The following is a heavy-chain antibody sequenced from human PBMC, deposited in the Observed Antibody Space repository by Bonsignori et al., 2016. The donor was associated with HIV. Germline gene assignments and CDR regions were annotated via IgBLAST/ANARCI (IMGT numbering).Heavy chain of an antibody. Sequence: WIRQPPGKGLEWVSYISSSGSTIYYADSVKGRFTISRDNAKNSLYLQMNSLRAEDTAVYYCARLGGLQYYYGSGSYTDAFDIWGQGTMVTVSS. D-gene: IGHD3-10*01. J-gene: IGHJ3*02. V-gene: IGHV3-48*03. CDR2: ISSSGSTI. CDR3: ARLGGLQYYYGSGSYTDAFDI.